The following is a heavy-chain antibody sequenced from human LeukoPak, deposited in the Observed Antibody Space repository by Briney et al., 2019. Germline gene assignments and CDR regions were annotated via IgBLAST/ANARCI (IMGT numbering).Heavy chain of an antibody. Sequence: GESLKISCKGSGYSFTSYWIGWVRQMPGKGLEWMGIIYPGDSDTRYSPSFQGQVTISADKSISTAYLQWSSLKASDTAMYYCAARIAAAGHAFDIWGQGTMVTVSS. CDR3: AARIAAAGHAFDI. J-gene: IGHJ3*02. V-gene: IGHV5-51*01. CDR1: GYSFTSYW. CDR2: IYPGDSDT. D-gene: IGHD6-13*01.